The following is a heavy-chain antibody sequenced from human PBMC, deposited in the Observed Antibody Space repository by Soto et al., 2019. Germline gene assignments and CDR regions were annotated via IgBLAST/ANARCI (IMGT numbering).Heavy chain of an antibody. V-gene: IGHV3-33*01. J-gene: IGHJ3*02. CDR2: IWYDGSNK. Sequence: LRLSCAASGFTFSSYGMHWVRQAPGKGLEWVAVIWYDGSNKYYADSVKGRFTISRDNSKNTLYLQMNSLRAEDTAVYYCARDATQTHDAFDIWGQGTMVTVSS. CDR1: GFTFSSYG. CDR3: ARDATQTHDAFDI.